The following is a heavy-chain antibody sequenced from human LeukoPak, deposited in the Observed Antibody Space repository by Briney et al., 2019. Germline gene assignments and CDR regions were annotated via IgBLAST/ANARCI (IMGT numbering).Heavy chain of an antibody. CDR3: AHLADFWSGYFYFDY. V-gene: IGHV2-5*01. D-gene: IGHD3-3*01. CDR1: GFSLSTSGVG. Sequence: ESGPTLVNPTQTLTLTCTFSGFSLSTSGVGVGWIRQPPGKALEWLALIYWNDDKRYSPSLKSRLTITKDTSKNQVVLTMTNIDPVDTATYYCAHLADFWSGYFYFDYWGQGTLVTVSS. J-gene: IGHJ4*02. CDR2: IYWNDDK.